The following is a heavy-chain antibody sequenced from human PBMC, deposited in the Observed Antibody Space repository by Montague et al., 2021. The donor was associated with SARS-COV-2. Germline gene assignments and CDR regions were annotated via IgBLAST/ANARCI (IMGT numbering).Heavy chain of an antibody. J-gene: IGHJ6*02. CDR3: ARGLWFGELLYYYYYYGMDV. V-gene: IGHV6-1*01. Sequence: CAISGDSVSSNSAAWNWIRQSPSRGLEWLGRTYYRSKWYNDYAVSVKSRITINPDTSKNQFSLQLNSVTPEDTAVYYCARGLWFGELLYYYYYYGMDVWGQGTTVIVSS. D-gene: IGHD3-10*01. CDR1: GDSVSSNSAA. CDR2: TYYRSKWYN.